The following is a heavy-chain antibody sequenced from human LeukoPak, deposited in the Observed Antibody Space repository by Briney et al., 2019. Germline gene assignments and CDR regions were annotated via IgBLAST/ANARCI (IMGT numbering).Heavy chain of an antibody. J-gene: IGHJ5*02. CDR3: ACRDLLSTSSCP. CDR2: IYPGDSRT. CDR1: GYTFTNYW. V-gene: IGHV5-51*03. D-gene: IGHD6-6*01. Sequence: GESLKISCEAFGYTFTNYWIGWVRQIPGKGLEWMGVIYPGDSRTRYNPSFQGQVTISADKSVNTAYLQWSRLKASDTAIYYCACRDLLSTSSCPWGQGTLVTVSS.